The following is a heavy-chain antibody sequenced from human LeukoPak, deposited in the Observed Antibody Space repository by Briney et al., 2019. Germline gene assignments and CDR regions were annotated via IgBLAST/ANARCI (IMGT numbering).Heavy chain of an antibody. V-gene: IGHV4-4*07. CDR1: GGSISSYY. D-gene: IGHD3-10*01. J-gene: IGHJ5*02. Sequence: SETLSLTCTVSGGSISSYYWSWIRQPAGKGLESIGRIYTSGSTNYNPSLKSRVTMSVDTSKNQFSLKLSYVTAVDTAVYYCARDNAGSLWANWFDPWGQGTLVTVSS. CDR2: IYTSGST. CDR3: ARDNAGSLWANWFDP.